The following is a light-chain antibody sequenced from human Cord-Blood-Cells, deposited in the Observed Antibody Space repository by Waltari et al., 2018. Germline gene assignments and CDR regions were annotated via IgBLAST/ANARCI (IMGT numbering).Light chain of an antibody. CDR2: AAS. CDR3: QQSYCTPRT. V-gene: IGKV1-39*01. CDR1: QSISSY. Sequence: DIQMTQSPSSLSASVGDRVNITCRTSQSISSYLNWYQQKPGKAPKLLIYAASSLQSGVPSRFSGSGSGTDFTLTISSLQPEDFATYYCQQSYCTPRTFGQGTKVEIK. J-gene: IGKJ1*01.